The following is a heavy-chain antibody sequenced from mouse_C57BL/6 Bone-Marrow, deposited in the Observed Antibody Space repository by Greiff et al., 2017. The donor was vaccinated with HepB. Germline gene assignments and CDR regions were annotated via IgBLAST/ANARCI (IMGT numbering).Heavy chain of an antibody. V-gene: IGHV14-4*01. Sequence: VQLQQSGAELVRPGASVKLSCTASGFNIKDDYMHWVKQMPEQGLEWIGWIDPENGDTAYASKFQGKATITADTSSNTAYLQLSSLTSEDTAVYYCTTSLAFDVWGAGTTVTVSS. J-gene: IGHJ1*01. CDR3: TTSLAFDV. CDR2: IDPENGDT. CDR1: GFNIKDDY. D-gene: IGHD1-2*01.